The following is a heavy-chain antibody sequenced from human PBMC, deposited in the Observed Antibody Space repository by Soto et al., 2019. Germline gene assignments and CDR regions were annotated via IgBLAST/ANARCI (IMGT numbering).Heavy chain of an antibody. CDR1: GGSISSYY. CDR3: ARGVAVAGSYFDS. J-gene: IGHJ4*02. D-gene: IGHD6-19*01. CDR2: IYYSGST. Sequence: PSETLSLTCTVSGGSISSYYWSWIRQPPGKGLEWIGYIYYSGSTNYNPSLKSRVTISVDTSKNQFSLKLSSVTAADTAVYSCARGVAVAGSYFDSWGQGTLVTVSS. V-gene: IGHV4-59*01.